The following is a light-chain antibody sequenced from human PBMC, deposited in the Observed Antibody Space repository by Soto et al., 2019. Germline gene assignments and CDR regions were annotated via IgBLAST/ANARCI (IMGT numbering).Light chain of an antibody. CDR2: EIS. CDR3: CSYAGSRYV. Sequence: QSVRTQPASVSGSPGQSITISCTGTSSDVGSYNLVSWYQQHPGKAPKLMIYEISKRPSGVSNRFSGSKSGNTVSLTISGLQAEDEADSYCCSYAGSRYVFGTGTEVTVL. CDR1: SSDVGSYNL. J-gene: IGLJ1*01. V-gene: IGLV2-23*02.